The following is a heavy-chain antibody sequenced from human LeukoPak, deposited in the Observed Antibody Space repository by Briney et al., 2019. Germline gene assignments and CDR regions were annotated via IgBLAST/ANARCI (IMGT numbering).Heavy chain of an antibody. D-gene: IGHD1-26*01. CDR1: NDSIRQYY. Sequence: SETLSLTCTVSNDSIRQYYWSWIRQPPGKGLEWIGYIYYSGSTNCNPSLKSRVTISVDTSKNQFSLKLTSVTAADTAVYFCARWWEPTGHWYFDLWGRGTLVTVSS. CDR3: ARWWEPTGHWYFDL. V-gene: IGHV4-59*01. J-gene: IGHJ2*01. CDR2: IYYSGST.